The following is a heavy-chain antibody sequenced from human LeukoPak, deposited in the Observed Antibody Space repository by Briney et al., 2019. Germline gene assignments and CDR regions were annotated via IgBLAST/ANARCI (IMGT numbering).Heavy chain of an antibody. D-gene: IGHD3-22*01. CDR2: INPSGGTT. V-gene: IGHV1-46*01. Sequence: ASVKVSCKAFGYTXTNYYIHWVRQAPGQGLEWMGIINPSGGTTTYAQKFQGRVTMTSDSSTSTVHMELISLRSEDTAVYYCARSSAYYSDFDSWGQGTLVTVPS. CDR3: ARSSAYYSDFDS. J-gene: IGHJ4*02. CDR1: GYTXTNYY.